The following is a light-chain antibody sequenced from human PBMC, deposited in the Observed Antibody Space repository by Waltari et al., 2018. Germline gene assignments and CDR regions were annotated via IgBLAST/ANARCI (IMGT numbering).Light chain of an antibody. CDR3: MQALQTPWT. Sequence: DIVMTQSPRSLPVTPGEPASISCRPSQSLLHSNGYNYLDWYLTKPGQSPQLLIYLGSNRASGVPDRFSGSGSGTDFTLRIDRVEAEDVGVYYCMQALQTPWTFGQGTKVEIK. CDR1: QSLLHSNGYNY. CDR2: LGS. J-gene: IGKJ1*01. V-gene: IGKV2-28*01.